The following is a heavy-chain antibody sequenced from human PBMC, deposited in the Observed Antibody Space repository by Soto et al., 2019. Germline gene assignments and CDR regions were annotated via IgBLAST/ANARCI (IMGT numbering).Heavy chain of an antibody. V-gene: IGHV4-39*02. CDR1: GGSISYNSYY. Sequence: SEALSLNCSVSGGSISYNSYYWGWIRQPPGKGLEWVGGIFYTGTTYYSPSLKDRVTISVDTSKNSFSLNLTSVTAADTAVYFCARLVVVAPVANAWGQGTLVTVSS. D-gene: IGHD2-2*01. J-gene: IGHJ5*02. CDR2: IFYTGTT. CDR3: ARLVVVAPVANA.